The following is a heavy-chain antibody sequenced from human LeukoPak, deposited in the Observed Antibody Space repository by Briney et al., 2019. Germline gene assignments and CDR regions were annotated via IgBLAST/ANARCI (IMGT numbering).Heavy chain of an antibody. CDR3: ARDLEVRGVLYYFDY. J-gene: IGHJ4*02. CDR1: GYSFTGYY. D-gene: IGHD3-10*01. CDR2: INPNSGGT. Sequence: ASVKVCCKPSGYSFTGYYMHWVREAPGPGLEWMGWINPNSGGTNYAQKFQDRVIMTRDTSISTAYMELSRLRSDDTAVYYCARDLEVRGVLYYFDYWGQGTLVTVSS. V-gene: IGHV1-2*02.